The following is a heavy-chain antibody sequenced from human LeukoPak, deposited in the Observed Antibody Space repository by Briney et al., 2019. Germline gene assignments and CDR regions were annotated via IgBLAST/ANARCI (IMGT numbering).Heavy chain of an antibody. V-gene: IGHV4-39*07. CDR3: ANIDYYYYYMDV. CDR2: IYYSGSI. CDR1: GGSISSSNYY. D-gene: IGHD3-16*02. J-gene: IGHJ6*03. Sequence: SETLSLTCTVSGGSISSSNYYWGWIRQPPGKGLEWIGRIYYSGSIYYNPSLKSRVTISVDTSKNQFSLKLSSVTAADTAVYYCANIDYYYYYMDVWGKGTPVTVSS.